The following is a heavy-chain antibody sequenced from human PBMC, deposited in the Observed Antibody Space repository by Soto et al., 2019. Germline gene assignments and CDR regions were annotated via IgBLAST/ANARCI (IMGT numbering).Heavy chain of an antibody. CDR2: IIPIFGTA. CDR3: ARSRLDIVLMVYAPFWFDP. D-gene: IGHD2-8*01. J-gene: IGHJ5*02. Sequence: SVKVSCKASGGTFSSYAISWVRQAPGQGLEWMGGIIPIFGTASYAQKFQGRVTITADESTSTAYMELSSLRSEDTAVYYCARSRLDIVLMVYAPFWFDPWGQGTLVTVSS. V-gene: IGHV1-69*13. CDR1: GGTFSSYA.